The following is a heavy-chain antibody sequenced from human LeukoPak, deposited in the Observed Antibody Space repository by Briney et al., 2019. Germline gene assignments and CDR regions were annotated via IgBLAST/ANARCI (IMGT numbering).Heavy chain of an antibody. CDR3: ATLNPTVAFTMDY. Sequence: SETLSLTCAVSGGSLSSTNWWSWVRQPPGKGLEWIGEVFHSGSTNYNPSLKSRVTISVDKSKNQFSLELNSVTAADTAVYYCATLNPTVAFTMDYWGQGTLVTVSS. CDR1: GGSLSSTNW. D-gene: IGHD6-19*01. CDR2: VFHSGST. J-gene: IGHJ4*02. V-gene: IGHV4-4*02.